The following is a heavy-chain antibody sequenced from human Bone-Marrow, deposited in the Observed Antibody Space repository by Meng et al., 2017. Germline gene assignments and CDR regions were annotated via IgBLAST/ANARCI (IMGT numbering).Heavy chain of an antibody. CDR3: ARDNYGDYYFDY. Sequence: VRLVECGGGLVQPGRSLRLSCAASGFTVSSYAMHWVRQATGKGLEWVAVISYDGSNKYYGDSVRGRFTISRDNSKDTLYLQMNSLRAEDTAVYYCARDNYGDYYFDYWGQGSLVTVSS. V-gene: IGHV3-30*07. J-gene: IGHJ4*02. CDR1: GFTVSSYA. CDR2: ISYDGSNK. D-gene: IGHD4-17*01.